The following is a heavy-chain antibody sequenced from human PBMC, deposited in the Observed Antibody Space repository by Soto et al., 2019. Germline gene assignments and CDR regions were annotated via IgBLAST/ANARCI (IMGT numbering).Heavy chain of an antibody. CDR3: ARQYGSGSYSLLYFDY. J-gene: IGHJ4*02. CDR1: GGSISSSSYY. D-gene: IGHD3-10*01. Sequence: SETLSLTCTVSGGSISSSSYYWGWIRQPPGKGLEWIGSIYYSGSTYYNPSLKSRVTISVDTSKNQFSLKLSSVTAADTAVYYCARQYGSGSYSLLYFDYWGQGTLVTVSS. CDR2: IYYSGST. V-gene: IGHV4-39*01.